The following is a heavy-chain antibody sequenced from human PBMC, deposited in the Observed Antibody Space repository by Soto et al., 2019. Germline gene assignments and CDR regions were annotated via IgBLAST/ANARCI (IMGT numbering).Heavy chain of an antibody. V-gene: IGHV3-64*04. D-gene: IGHD6-13*01. CDR1: GFTFSSYA. CDR2: ISSNEGST. J-gene: IGHJ6*02. Sequence: GGSLRLSCSASGFTFSSYAMHWVRQAPGKGLEYVSAISSNEGSTYYADSVKGRFTISRDNSKNTLYLQMNSLRAEDTAVYYCAKRAAAGWDYYYGMDVWGQGTTVTVSS. CDR3: AKRAAAGWDYYYGMDV.